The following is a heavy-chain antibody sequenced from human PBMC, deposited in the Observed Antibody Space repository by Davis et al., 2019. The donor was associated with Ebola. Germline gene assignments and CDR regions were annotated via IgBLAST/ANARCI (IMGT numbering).Heavy chain of an antibody. J-gene: IGHJ4*02. CDR2: INSDGSST. CDR1: GFTFSGYW. Sequence: HTGGSLRLSCAASGFTFSGYWMHWVRQAPGKGHVWVSHINSDGSSTTYADSVKGRFTISRDNAKNTLYLQMNSLRAEDTAVYYCARVPYSGYLHPDYWGQGTLVSVSS. D-gene: IGHD5-12*01. V-gene: IGHV3-74*01. CDR3: ARVPYSGYLHPDY.